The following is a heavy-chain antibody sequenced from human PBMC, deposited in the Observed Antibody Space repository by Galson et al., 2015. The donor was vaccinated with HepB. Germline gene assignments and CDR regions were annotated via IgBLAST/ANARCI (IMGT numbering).Heavy chain of an antibody. CDR2: ISDSGDST. D-gene: IGHD3-10*01. CDR1: GVTLSKYG. Sequence: SLRLSCAGSGVTLSKYGMSWVRQAPGKGLDWVPVISDSGDSTQYADSVKGRFIISRDNSRNTLYLQMNSLRAEDTAVYYCARGSNPWKYLDYWGQGTLVTVSS. J-gene: IGHJ4*02. V-gene: IGHV3-23*01. CDR3: ARGSNPWKYLDY.